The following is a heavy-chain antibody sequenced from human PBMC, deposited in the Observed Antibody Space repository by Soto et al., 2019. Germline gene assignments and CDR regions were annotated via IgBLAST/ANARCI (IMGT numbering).Heavy chain of an antibody. J-gene: IGHJ4*02. Sequence: SETLSLTCTVSGGSISSSSYYWGWIRQPPGKGLEWIGSIYYSGSTYYNPSLKSRVTISVDTSKNQFSLKLSSVTAADTAVYYCARRSVDTATADFDYWGQGTLVTVSS. CDR3: ARRSVDTATADFDY. CDR1: GGSISSSSYY. CDR2: IYYSGST. V-gene: IGHV4-39*01. D-gene: IGHD5-18*01.